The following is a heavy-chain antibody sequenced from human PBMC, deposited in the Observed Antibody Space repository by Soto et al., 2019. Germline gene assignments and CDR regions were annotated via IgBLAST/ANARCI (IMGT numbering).Heavy chain of an antibody. D-gene: IGHD7-27*01. CDR3: ARDGEDGMDV. Sequence: SETLSLTCTVSGGSISSGGYYWSWIRQHPGKGLEWIGYIYYSGRTYYNPSLKSRVTISVDTSKNQFSLKLSSVTAADTAVYYCARDGEDGMDVWGQGTTVTVSS. CDR2: IYYSGRT. CDR1: GGSISSGGYY. J-gene: IGHJ6*02. V-gene: IGHV4-31*03.